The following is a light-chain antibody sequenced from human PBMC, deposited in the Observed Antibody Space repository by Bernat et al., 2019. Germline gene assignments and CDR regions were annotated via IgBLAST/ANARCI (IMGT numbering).Light chain of an antibody. Sequence: QSALTQPASVSGSPGQSITISCTGTSSDVGAYNYVPWYLQHPGEAPKLMIYDVNNRPSGVSNRFSGSKSGNTASQTISGLQIEDEAEYFCSSYSTSGTPVVFGGGTRLTVL. CDR2: DVN. CDR3: SSYSTSGTPVV. J-gene: IGLJ2*01. V-gene: IGLV2-14*03. CDR1: SSDVGAYNY.